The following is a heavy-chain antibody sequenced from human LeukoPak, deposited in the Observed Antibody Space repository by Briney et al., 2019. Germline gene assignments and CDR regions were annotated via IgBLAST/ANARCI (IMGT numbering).Heavy chain of an antibody. J-gene: IGHJ4*02. D-gene: IGHD3-10*01. V-gene: IGHV4-59*12. CDR3: ARKENVYYYFDY. CDR1: GASISSYY. CDR2: IYHSGTT. Sequence: SETPSLTCTVSGASISSYYWSWIRQPPGKGLEWIGYIYHSGTTYYNPSLQSRVTMSVDTSKNQFSLKLSSVTAVDTAVYYCARKENVYYYFDYWGQGTLVTVSS.